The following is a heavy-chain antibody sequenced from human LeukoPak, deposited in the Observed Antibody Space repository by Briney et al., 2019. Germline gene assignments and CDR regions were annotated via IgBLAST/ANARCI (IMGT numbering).Heavy chain of an antibody. Sequence: PSETLTLTCAVYGGSFSDYYWSWIRQPPGKGLEWIGEINHSGSTNYNPSLKSRLTISVDTSKNQFSLKLSSVTAADTAVYYCARGQIGVPAASGADWFDPWGQGTLVTVSS. CDR2: INHSGST. J-gene: IGHJ5*02. CDR3: ARGQIGVPAASGADWFDP. D-gene: IGHD2-2*01. V-gene: IGHV4-34*01. CDR1: GGSFSDYY.